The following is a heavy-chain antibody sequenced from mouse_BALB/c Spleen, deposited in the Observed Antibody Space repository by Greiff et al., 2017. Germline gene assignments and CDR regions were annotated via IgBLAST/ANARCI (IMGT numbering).Heavy chain of an antibody. CDR1: GFTFSDYY. D-gene: IGHD2-3*01. CDR2: ISDGGSYT. CDR3: ARDDGYPYAMDY. J-gene: IGHJ4*01. V-gene: IGHV5-4*02. Sequence: EVQRVESGGGLVKPGGSLKLSCAASGFTFSDYYMYWVRQTPEKRLEWVATISDGGSYTYYPDSVKGRFTISRDNAKNNLYLQMSSLKSEDTAMYYCARDDGYPYAMDYWGQGTSVTVSS.